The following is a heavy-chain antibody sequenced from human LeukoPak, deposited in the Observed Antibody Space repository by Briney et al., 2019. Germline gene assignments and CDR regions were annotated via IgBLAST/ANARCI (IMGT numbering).Heavy chain of an antibody. D-gene: IGHD3-22*01. CDR2: IKSKTDGGTT. CDR3: STAYYYDSSEGY. J-gene: IGHJ4*02. CDR1: GFTFSNYA. V-gene: IGHV3-15*01. Sequence: PGGFLRLSCAATGFTFSNYAMSWVRQAPGKGLEWVGRIKSKTDGGTTDYAAPVKGRFTISRDDSKNTLYLQMNSLKTEDTAVYYCSTAYYYDSSEGYWGQGTLVTVSS.